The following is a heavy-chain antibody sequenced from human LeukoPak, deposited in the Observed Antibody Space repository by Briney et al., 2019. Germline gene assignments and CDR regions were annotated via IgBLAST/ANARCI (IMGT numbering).Heavy chain of an antibody. CDR3: ARGRYSGTYLSYFDY. J-gene: IGHJ4*02. Sequence: GESLKISCKASGSSSTSFWIAWVRQLPGKGLEWRGIIYPGDSDTRYSPSFEGQVTFSADKSISTAYLQWSSLKASDTAMYYCARGRYSGTYLSYFDYWAQGTLVTVSS. D-gene: IGHD1-26*01. V-gene: IGHV5-51*01. CDR2: IYPGDSDT. CDR1: GSSSTSFW.